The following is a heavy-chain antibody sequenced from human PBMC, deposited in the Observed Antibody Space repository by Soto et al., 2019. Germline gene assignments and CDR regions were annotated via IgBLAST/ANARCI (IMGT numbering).Heavy chain of an antibody. D-gene: IGHD6-19*01. CDR2: IKVSTGIT. CDR1: GYTFVNHG. V-gene: IGHV1-18*01. J-gene: IGHJ4*02. CDR3: ARHYSSDWHFVFDS. Sequence: QVQLMQSGAEVKEPGASVKVSCKASGYTFVNHGVSWVRQAPGQGLEWMGWIKVSTGITNYAGNFQGRVTMTTDTSTSTVYMELRSLRSADTAVYFCARHYSSDWHFVFDSWGQGTRVTLSS.